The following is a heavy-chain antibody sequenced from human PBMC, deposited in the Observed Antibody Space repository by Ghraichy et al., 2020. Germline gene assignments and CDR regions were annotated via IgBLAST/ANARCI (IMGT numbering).Heavy chain of an antibody. D-gene: IGHD1-1*01. CDR1: GFTFSSYW. CDR3: ARESERLEGFDP. Sequence: LSLTCAASGFTFSSYWMHWVRQAPGKGLVWVSRINSDGSSTSYADSVKGRFTISRDNAKNTLYLQMNSLRAEDTAVYYCARESERLEGFDPWGQGTLVTVSS. J-gene: IGHJ5*02. V-gene: IGHV3-74*01. CDR2: INSDGSST.